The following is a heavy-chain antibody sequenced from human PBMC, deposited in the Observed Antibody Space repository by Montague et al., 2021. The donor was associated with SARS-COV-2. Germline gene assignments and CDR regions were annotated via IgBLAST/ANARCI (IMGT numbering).Heavy chain of an antibody. CDR3: ATLSRRTAAGTRDYFGLDV. CDR2: IFHSGTI. CDR1: GDSISTSTW. Sequence: SETLSLTCRVSGDSISTSTWWTWVRQTPGKGLEWIGEIFHSGTINYNPSLESRVSIPVDKSNNQFSLRLSSLIAADTAVYYCATLSRRTAAGTRDYFGLDVWGQGTTVVVSS. V-gene: IGHV4-4*02. J-gene: IGHJ6*02. D-gene: IGHD6-13*01.